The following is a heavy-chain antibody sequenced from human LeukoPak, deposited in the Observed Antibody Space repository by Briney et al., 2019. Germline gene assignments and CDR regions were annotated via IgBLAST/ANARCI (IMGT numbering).Heavy chain of an antibody. CDR1: GGSFSGYY. CDR2: INHSGST. D-gene: IGHD1-7*01. Sequence: PSETLSLTCAVHGGSFSGYYWSWIRQPPGKGLEWIGEINHSGSTNYNPSLKSRVTISVDTSKNQFSLKLSSVTAADTAVYYCARYRTYNWNYRFDPWGQGTLVTVSS. V-gene: IGHV4-34*01. CDR3: ARYRTYNWNYRFDP. J-gene: IGHJ5*02.